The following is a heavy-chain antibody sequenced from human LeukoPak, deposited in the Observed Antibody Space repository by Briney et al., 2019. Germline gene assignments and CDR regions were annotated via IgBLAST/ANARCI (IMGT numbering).Heavy chain of an antibody. CDR3: ARVPHYDFWSGYSLLGIDY. Sequence: SETLSLTCAVYGGSFSGYYWSWIRQPPGKGLEWIGEINHSGSTNYNPSLKSRVTISVDTSKNQFSLKLSSVTAADTAVYYCARVPHYDFWSGYSLLGIDYWGRGTLVTVSS. V-gene: IGHV4-34*01. CDR2: INHSGST. CDR1: GGSFSGYY. J-gene: IGHJ4*02. D-gene: IGHD3-3*01.